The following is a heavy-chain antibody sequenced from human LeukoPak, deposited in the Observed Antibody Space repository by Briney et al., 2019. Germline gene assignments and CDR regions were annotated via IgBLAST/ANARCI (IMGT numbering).Heavy chain of an antibody. D-gene: IGHD6-13*01. V-gene: IGHV4-61*02. Sequence: PSQTLSLTCTVSGGSISSGRYYWSWIRQPAGKGLEWIGRIYTSGSTNYNPSLKSRVTISVDTSKNQFSLKLSSVTAADTAVYYCARGRSGVAAAGINGWFDPWGQGTLVTVSS. CDR3: ARGRSGVAAAGINGWFDP. CDR1: GGSISSGRYY. CDR2: IYTSGST. J-gene: IGHJ5*02.